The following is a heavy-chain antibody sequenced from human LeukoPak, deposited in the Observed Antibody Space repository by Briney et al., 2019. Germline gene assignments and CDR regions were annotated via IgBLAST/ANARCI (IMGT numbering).Heavy chain of an antibody. CDR3: ARDGGYDYVWGSYRYYMDV. CDR1: GFTFSSYS. Sequence: GGSLRLSCAASGFTFSSYSMNWVRQAPGKGLEWVSSISSSSSYIYYADSVKGRFTISRDNAKNSLYLQMNSLRAEDTAVYYCARDGGYDYVWGSYRYYMDVWGKGTTVTVSS. D-gene: IGHD3-16*02. J-gene: IGHJ6*03. V-gene: IGHV3-21*01. CDR2: ISSSSSYI.